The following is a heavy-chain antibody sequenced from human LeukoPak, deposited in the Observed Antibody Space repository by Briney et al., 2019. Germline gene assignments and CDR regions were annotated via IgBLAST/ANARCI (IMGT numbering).Heavy chain of an antibody. V-gene: IGHV3-74*01. Sequence: QTGGSLRLSCAASGFTFSSYWMHWVRQAPGKGLVWVSRINSDGSSTSYADSVKGRFTISRDNAKNTLYLQMNSLRAEDTAVYYCARKWMGGAFDIWGQGTVVTVSS. CDR2: INSDGSST. J-gene: IGHJ3*02. CDR1: GFTFSSYW. CDR3: ARKWMGGAFDI. D-gene: IGHD6-19*01.